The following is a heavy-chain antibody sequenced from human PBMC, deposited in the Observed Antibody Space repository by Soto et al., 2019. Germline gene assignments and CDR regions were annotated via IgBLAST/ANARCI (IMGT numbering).Heavy chain of an antibody. CDR3: AKDAPPGRFLEWLSPTDAFDI. D-gene: IGHD3-3*01. J-gene: IGHJ3*02. CDR1: GFTFSSYA. Sequence: EVQLLESGGGLVQPGGSLRLSCAASGFTFSSYAMSWVRQAPGKGLEWVSAISGSGGSTYYADSVKGRITISRDNSKNTLYLQMNSLRAEDTAVYYCAKDAPPGRFLEWLSPTDAFDIWGQGTMVTVSS. V-gene: IGHV3-23*01. CDR2: ISGSGGST.